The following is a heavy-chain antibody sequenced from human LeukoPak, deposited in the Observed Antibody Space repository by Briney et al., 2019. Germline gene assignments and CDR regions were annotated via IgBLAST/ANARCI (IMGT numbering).Heavy chain of an antibody. CDR1: GFTFSSYS. Sequence: PGGSLRLSCAASGFTFSSYSMNWVRQAPGKGLEWVSSISSSSSYIYYADSVKGRFTISRDNAKNSLYLQMNSLRAEDTAVYYCARAEDPTVVTQGAFEIWGQGTMVTVSS. V-gene: IGHV3-21*01. CDR3: ARAEDPTVVTQGAFEI. CDR2: ISSSSSYI. J-gene: IGHJ3*02. D-gene: IGHD4-23*01.